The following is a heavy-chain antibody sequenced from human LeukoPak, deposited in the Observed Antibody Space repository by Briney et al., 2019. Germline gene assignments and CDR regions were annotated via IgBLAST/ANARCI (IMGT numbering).Heavy chain of an antibody. D-gene: IGHD4-11*01. V-gene: IGHV3-7*01. J-gene: IGHJ1*01. CDR3: ATLLVNDYKNKFFQE. Sequence: GSLRLSCAASGFSFSSYWMTWVRQAPAKGLAWVANIKKDGSEETYVDSVKGRFIISRDNAKKSLYLQMNNLRAEDTAVYYCATLLVNDYKNKFFQEWGQGTLVSVSS. CDR1: GFSFSSYW. CDR2: IKKDGSEE.